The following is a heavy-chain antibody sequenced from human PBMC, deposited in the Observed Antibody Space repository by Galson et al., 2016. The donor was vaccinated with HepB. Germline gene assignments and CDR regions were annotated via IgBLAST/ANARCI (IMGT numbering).Heavy chain of an antibody. J-gene: IGHJ4*02. Sequence: SVKVSCKASGGTFSNYAFSWVRQAPGQGLEWMGGIFPMFAITNYTQKFQGRVTITADESARTSYLEVSSLRSEDTAVYYCATDFGGKGLEYWGQGTLVTVSS. CDR1: GGTFSNYA. V-gene: IGHV1-69*13. CDR3: ATDFGGKGLEY. D-gene: IGHD4-23*01. CDR2: IFPMFAIT.